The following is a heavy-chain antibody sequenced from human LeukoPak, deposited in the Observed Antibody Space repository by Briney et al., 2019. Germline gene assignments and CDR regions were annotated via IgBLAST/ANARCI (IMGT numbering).Heavy chain of an antibody. CDR2: ISWNSGSI. Sequence: PGGSLRLSCTASGFTFDGYAMHWVRQAPGKGLEWVSGISWNSGSIGYADSVKGRFTISRDNAKNSLYLQMNSLRAEDMALYYCAKENLPGVWLGNWFDPWGQGTLVTVSS. CDR3: AKENLPGVWLGNWFDP. J-gene: IGHJ5*02. V-gene: IGHV3-9*03. CDR1: GFTFDGYA. D-gene: IGHD3-16*01.